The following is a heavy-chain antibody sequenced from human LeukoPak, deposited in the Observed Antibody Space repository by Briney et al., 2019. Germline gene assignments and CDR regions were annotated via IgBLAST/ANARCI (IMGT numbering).Heavy chain of an antibody. CDR1: GYTFTGYY. CDR3: ARPLTYYDFWSGSAHTDYFDY. CDR2: INPNSGGT. J-gene: IGHJ4*02. D-gene: IGHD3-3*01. V-gene: IGHV1-2*02. Sequence: ASVKVSCKASGYTFTGYYMHWVRQAPGQGLEWMGWINPNSGGTNYAQKFRGRVTMTRDTSISTAYMELSRLRSDDTAVYYCARPLTYYDFWSGSAHTDYFDYWGQGTLVTVSS.